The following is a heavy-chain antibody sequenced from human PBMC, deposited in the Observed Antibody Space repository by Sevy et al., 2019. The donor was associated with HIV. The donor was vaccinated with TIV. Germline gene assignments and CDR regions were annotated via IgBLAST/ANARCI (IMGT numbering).Heavy chain of an antibody. J-gene: IGHJ4*02. CDR2: IQYDGSNK. CDR3: GKDGGVEGGDH. CDR1: GFSFSSYG. Sequence: GGSLRLSCAASGFSFSSYGMHWVRQAPGKGLEWMSYIQYDGSNKDYADSVKGRFTISRDNSKNTLYLQMNSLRVEDTAVFYCGKDGGVEGGDHWGQGTLVTVSS. V-gene: IGHV3-30*02. D-gene: IGHD3-10*01.